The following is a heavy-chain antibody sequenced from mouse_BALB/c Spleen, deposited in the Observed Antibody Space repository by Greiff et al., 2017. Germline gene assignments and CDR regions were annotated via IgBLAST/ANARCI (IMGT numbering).Heavy chain of an antibody. J-gene: IGHJ1*01. V-gene: IGHV5-6-5*01. Sequence: EVQGVESGGGLVKPGGSLKLSCAASGFTFSSYAMSWVRQTPEKRLEWVASISSGGSTYYPDSVKGRFTISRDNARNIRYLQMSSLRSEDTAMYYCARGEVYGNLYWYFDVGGAGTTVTVSS. D-gene: IGHD2-1*01. CDR3: ARGEVYGNLYWYFDV. CDR2: ISSGGST. CDR1: GFTFSSYA.